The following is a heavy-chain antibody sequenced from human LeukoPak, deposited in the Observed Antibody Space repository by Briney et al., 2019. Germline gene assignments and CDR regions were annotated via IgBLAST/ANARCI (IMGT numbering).Heavy chain of an antibody. CDR3: ARTPGYSSSWSADH. D-gene: IGHD6-13*01. J-gene: IGHJ4*02. V-gene: IGHV3-30-3*01. CDR1: GFTFSSYA. CDR2: ISYDGSKK. Sequence: PGRSLRLSCAASGFTFSSYAMHWVRQAPGKGLDWVAVISYDGSKKYHADSVKGRFTISRDNSKNTLYLQMNSLRAEDTALYYCARTPGYSSSWSADHWGQGTLVTVSS.